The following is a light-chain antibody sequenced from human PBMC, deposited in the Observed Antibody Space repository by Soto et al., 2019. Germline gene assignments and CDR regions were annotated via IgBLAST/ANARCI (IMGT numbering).Light chain of an antibody. Sequence: QSALTQPASVSASPGQSISISCSGTSNDVGAFEYVSWYQQHPGKAPKLMIFEVNKRPSGVPDRFSGSKSGNTASLTVSGLQAEDEADYYCSSYAGSSNVFGTGTKLTVL. CDR1: SNDVGAFEY. CDR3: SSYAGSSNV. V-gene: IGLV2-8*01. CDR2: EVN. J-gene: IGLJ1*01.